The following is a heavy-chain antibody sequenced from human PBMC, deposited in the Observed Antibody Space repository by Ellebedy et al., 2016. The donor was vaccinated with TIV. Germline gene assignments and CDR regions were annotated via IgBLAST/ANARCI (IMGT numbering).Heavy chain of an antibody. D-gene: IGHD3-22*01. V-gene: IGHV1-18*01. CDR2: ISTYNGNT. J-gene: IGHJ4*02. CDR1: GYTFSSYG. Sequence: AASVKVSCKASGYTFSSYGISWVRQAPGQGLEWMGWISTYNGNTNYAQNLQGRVTMTTDTSTSTAYMELRSLRSDDTAVYYCGRMVYYDSSGYLSDYWGQGTLVTVSS. CDR3: GRMVYYDSSGYLSDY.